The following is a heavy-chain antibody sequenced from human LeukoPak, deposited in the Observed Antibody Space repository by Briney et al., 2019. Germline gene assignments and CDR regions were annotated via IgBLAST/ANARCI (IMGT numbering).Heavy chain of an antibody. V-gene: IGHV3-49*04. CDR1: GFTFGDYA. Sequence: GGSLRLSCTASGFTFGDYAMSWVRQAPGKGLEWVGFIRSKAYGGTTEYAASVKGRFTISRDDSKSIAYLQMNSLKTEDTAVYYCARAIIAAADSYWGQGTLVTVSS. D-gene: IGHD6-13*01. CDR2: IRSKAYGGTT. J-gene: IGHJ4*02. CDR3: ARAIIAAADSY.